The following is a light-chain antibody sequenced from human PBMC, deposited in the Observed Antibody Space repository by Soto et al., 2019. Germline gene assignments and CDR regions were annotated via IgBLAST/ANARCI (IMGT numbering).Light chain of an antibody. CDR2: TNN. CDR1: GSNNGSNS. Sequence: QSVLTQPPSASGTPGQRITISCSGSGSNNGSNSVTWYQQLPRTAPKLLIYTNNQRPSGVPDRFTGSKSGTSASLAISGLQSGDEADYYCATWDDSLNGYVFGTGTKLTVL. CDR3: ATWDDSLNGYV. V-gene: IGLV1-44*01. J-gene: IGLJ1*01.